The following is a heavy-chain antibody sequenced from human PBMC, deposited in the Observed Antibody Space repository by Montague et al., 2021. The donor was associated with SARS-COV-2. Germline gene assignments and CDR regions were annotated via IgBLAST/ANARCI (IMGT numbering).Heavy chain of an antibody. J-gene: IGHJ4*02. CDR2: VDSAGST. CDR1: AGSLGSRSNY. V-gene: IGHV4-39*07. D-gene: IGHD2-8*02. CDR3: ARDEYNRYWYKY. Sequence: SETLSLTCTVSAGSLGSRSNYWGWIRQPPGKGLQWIGSVDSAGSTYYSPSLKSRVTISLDTSKNQFSLKLSSVTAADTAVYYCARDEYNRYWYKYWGQGALVTVSS.